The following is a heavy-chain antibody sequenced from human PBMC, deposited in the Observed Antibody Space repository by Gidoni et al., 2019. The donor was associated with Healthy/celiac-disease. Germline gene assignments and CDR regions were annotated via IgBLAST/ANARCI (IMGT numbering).Heavy chain of an antibody. CDR2: INPNSGGT. CDR1: GSPFTGYY. V-gene: IGHV1-2*02. J-gene: IGHJ4*02. Sequence: QLQLVQPGAEVKKPGASVKFSCKPSGSPFTGYYMHWVRQAPGQGLEWMGWINPNSGGTNYAQKFQGRVTMTRDTSISTAYMELSRLRSDDTAVYYCARGVFDWLLSPFDYWGQGTLVTVSS. D-gene: IGHD3-9*01. CDR3: ARGVFDWLLSPFDY.